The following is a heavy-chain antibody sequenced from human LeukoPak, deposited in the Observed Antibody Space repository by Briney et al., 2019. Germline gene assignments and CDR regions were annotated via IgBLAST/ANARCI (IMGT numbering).Heavy chain of an antibody. CDR3: AREDFWSGYYY. V-gene: IGHV1-2*02. CDR1: GYTFTGYY. CDR2: INPNSGGT. D-gene: IGHD3-3*01. J-gene: IGHJ4*02. Sequence: ASLKVSCKASGYTFTGYYMHWVRQAPGQGLEWTGWINPNSGGTNYAQKFQGRVTMTRDTSISTAYMELSRLRSDDTAVYYCAREDFWSGYYYWGQGTLVTVSS.